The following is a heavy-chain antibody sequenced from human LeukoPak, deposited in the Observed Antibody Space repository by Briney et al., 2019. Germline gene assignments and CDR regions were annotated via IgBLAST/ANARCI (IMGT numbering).Heavy chain of an antibody. CDR2: ISPSGGST. CDR1: GYTFTSNY. Sequence: EASVKVSCKAFGYTFTSNYMHWVRQAPGQGPEWMGVISPSGGSTTYAQKFQGRVTLTRDMSTSTDYLELSSLRSEDTAVYYCARGSSVSRGWNYVPLYYYYYYMDVWGKGTTVTVSS. J-gene: IGHJ6*03. D-gene: IGHD1-7*01. CDR3: ARGSSVSRGWNYVPLYYYYYYMDV. V-gene: IGHV1-46*01.